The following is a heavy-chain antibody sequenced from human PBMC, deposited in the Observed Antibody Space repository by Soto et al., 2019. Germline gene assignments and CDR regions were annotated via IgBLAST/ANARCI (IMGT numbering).Heavy chain of an antibody. CDR3: ANMASSSSQN. CDR2: ISYDGNNK. CDR1: GFTFSSYG. J-gene: IGHJ4*02. Sequence: GGSLRLSCAASGFTFSSYGMHWVRQAPGKGLEWVAVISYDGNNKYYADSVKGRFTISRDNSKNTLYLQINSLRAEDTAVYFCANMASSSSQNWGQGTLVTVSS. V-gene: IGHV3-30*18. D-gene: IGHD6-6*01.